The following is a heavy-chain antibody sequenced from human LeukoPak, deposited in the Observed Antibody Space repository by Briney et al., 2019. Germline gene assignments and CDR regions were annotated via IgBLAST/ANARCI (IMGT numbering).Heavy chain of an antibody. V-gene: IGHV5-51*01. D-gene: IGHD1-1*01. CDR3: ARRGNWYEFDY. Sequence: GESLKIFWWSSGYSFNSYWIGWVRQMPGKGLEWMGIIYPGDSDTRYSPSFQGQVTISADKSISTAYLQWSSLKASDTAMYYCARRGNWYEFDYWGQGTLVTVSS. CDR2: IYPGDSDT. CDR1: GYSFNSYW. J-gene: IGHJ4*02.